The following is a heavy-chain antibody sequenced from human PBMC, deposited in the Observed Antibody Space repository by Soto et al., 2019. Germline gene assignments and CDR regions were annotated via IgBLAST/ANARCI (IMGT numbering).Heavy chain of an antibody. J-gene: IGHJ5*02. CDR1: GGSVSSGSYY. CDR2: ICYSGST. V-gene: IGHV4-61*01. Sequence: QVQLQESGPGLVKPSETLSLTCTVSGGSVSSGSYYWSWIRQPPGKGLEWIGYICYSGSTNYNPSLKGRVPRSVDTSKTQFSLKLSSVTAADTAVYYCSRESDDSSGYLRWFDPWGQGTLVTVSS. CDR3: SRESDDSSGYLRWFDP. D-gene: IGHD3-22*01.